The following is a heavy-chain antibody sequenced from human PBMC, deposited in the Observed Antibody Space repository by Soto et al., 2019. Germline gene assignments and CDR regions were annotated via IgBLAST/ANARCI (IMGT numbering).Heavy chain of an antibody. CDR1: GFTFEEYA. Sequence: EVQLVESGGGLVQPGRSLRLSCAASGFTFEEYAVHWVRRHPVKGLEWVAGIDWKGDAIAYADSVKGRFTVSRDYARKSLFLQMNSLTLDDTAVYYCAKDYYCSAENCFSAYRTYFLDVWGKGTTVTVSS. CDR3: AKDYYCSAENCFSAYRTYFLDV. D-gene: IGHD2-15*01. J-gene: IGHJ6*03. V-gene: IGHV3-9*01. CDR2: IDWKGDAI.